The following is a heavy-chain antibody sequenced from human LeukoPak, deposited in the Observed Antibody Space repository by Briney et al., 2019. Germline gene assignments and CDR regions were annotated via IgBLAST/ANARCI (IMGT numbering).Heavy chain of an antibody. CDR3: AGGPYNYYFDY. J-gene: IGHJ4*02. CDR2: VYYSSSI. Sequence: PSESLSLTCAASGCSISSDNWSWIRQPPGKGLEWISSVYYSSSINCTHSLKSRVTISVDTAKNPFSLQLSSVTTADTAVYYCAGGPYNYYFDYWGQGTLVTVSS. V-gene: IGHV4-59*01. D-gene: IGHD5-24*01. CDR1: GCSISSDN.